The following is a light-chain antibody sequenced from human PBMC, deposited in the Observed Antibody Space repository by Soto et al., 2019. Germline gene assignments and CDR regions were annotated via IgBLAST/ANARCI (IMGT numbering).Light chain of an antibody. J-gene: IGLJ1*01. CDR1: SSDVGGYNY. Sequence: SVLTQPASVSGSPGQWIAISCTGTSSDVGGYNYVSWYQQHPGKAPKLMIYDVNNRPSGVSNRFSGSKSGNTASLTISGLQAEDEADYYCCSYTTSSTYVFGTGTKVTVL. CDR3: CSYTTSSTYV. CDR2: DVN. V-gene: IGLV2-14*03.